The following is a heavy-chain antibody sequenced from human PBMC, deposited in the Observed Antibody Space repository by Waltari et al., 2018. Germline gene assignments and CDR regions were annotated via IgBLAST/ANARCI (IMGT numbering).Heavy chain of an antibody. D-gene: IGHD1-26*01. CDR1: GYSISSGYY. Sequence: QVQLQESGPGLVKPSETLSLTCAVSGYSISSGYYWGWIRQPPGKGLEWIGGIYHSGSTYYNPSLKSRVTISVDTSKNQFSLKLSSVTAADSAVYYCARLMGGSWGGYYYGMDVWGQGTTVTVSS. CDR3: ARLMGGSWGGYYYGMDV. CDR2: IYHSGST. J-gene: IGHJ6*02. V-gene: IGHV4-38-2*01.